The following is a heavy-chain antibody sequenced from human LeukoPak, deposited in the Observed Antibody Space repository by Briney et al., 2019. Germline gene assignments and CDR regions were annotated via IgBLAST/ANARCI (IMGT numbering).Heavy chain of an antibody. CDR3: ARVPDCTNGVCYSQYHYYGMDV. J-gene: IGHJ6*02. CDR2: SIPIFGIA. V-gene: IGHV1-69*04. CDR1: GGTFSSYA. Sequence: GASVKVSCKASGGTFSSYAISWVRPAPGQGLEWMGRSIPIFGIANYAQKFQGRVTITADKSTSTAYMELSSLRSEDTAVYYCARVPDCTNGVCYSQYHYYGMDVWGQGTTVTVSS. D-gene: IGHD2-8*01.